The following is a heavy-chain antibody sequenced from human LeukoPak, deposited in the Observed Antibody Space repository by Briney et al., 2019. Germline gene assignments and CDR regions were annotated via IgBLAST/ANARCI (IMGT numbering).Heavy chain of an antibody. Sequence: ASVTVSSTISVYSLTDLTIYWVREAPGEGREWMGGFDTENNKMVYSQKLQGRVTMTEDTSADTAYMELTGLRSEDTAVYFLAANRVYRSSGRSWGCFDYWGQGTLVIVSS. CDR1: VYSLTDLT. CDR2: FDTENNKM. V-gene: IGHV1-24*01. J-gene: IGHJ4*02. CDR3: AANRVYRSSGRSWGCFDY. D-gene: IGHD6-19*01.